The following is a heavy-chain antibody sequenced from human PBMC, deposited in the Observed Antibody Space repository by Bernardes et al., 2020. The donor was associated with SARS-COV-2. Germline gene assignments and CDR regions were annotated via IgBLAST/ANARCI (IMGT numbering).Heavy chain of an antibody. D-gene: IGHD3-3*01. J-gene: IGHJ3*01. Sequence: ASVKVSCKVFCSTLCFFSIHWLLQHPGKGLLWIGGYNPPDGETMVAQNLQGRATMSEDTSTDTAYMELTSLKSEDTATYYCAILVRGGAFDAWGQGTKVTVSS. CDR1: CSTLCFFS. CDR2: YNPPDGET. CDR3: AILVRGGAFDA. V-gene: IGHV1-24*01.